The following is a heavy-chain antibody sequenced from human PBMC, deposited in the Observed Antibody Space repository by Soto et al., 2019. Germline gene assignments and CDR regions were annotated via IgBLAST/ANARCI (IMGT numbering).Heavy chain of an antibody. Sequence: EVQLVESGGGLVKPGGSLRLSCAASGFTFRSLTMNWVRQAPGKGLEWVSTIRSNSAYIYYTDALRGRFTISRDNAKNSLHLQMNSLRAEDTAVYYCTRDASRDSSARGWFDPWGPGTLVTVSS. CDR1: GFTFRSLT. V-gene: IGHV3-21*02. D-gene: IGHD6-13*01. CDR3: TRDASRDSSARGWFDP. CDR2: IRSNSAYI. J-gene: IGHJ5*02.